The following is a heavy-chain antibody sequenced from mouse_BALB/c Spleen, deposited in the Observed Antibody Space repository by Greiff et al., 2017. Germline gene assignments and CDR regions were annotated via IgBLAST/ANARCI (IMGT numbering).Heavy chain of an antibody. CDR3: AREGATHYYAMDY. CDR1: GYTFTSYW. V-gene: IGHV1-87*01. J-gene: IGHJ4*01. Sequence: VKLQESGAELARPGASVKLSCKASGYTFTSYWMLWVKQRPGQGLEWIGAIYPGDGDTRYTQKFKDKATLTEDKSSSTAYMQLRSLASEDSAVYYCAREGATHYYAMDYWGQGTSGTVAS. D-gene: IGHD3-1*01. CDR2: IYPGDGDT.